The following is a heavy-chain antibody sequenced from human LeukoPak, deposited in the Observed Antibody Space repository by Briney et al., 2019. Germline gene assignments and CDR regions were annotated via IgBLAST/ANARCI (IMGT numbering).Heavy chain of an antibody. CDR2: IRYDGSNK. CDR3: ARDVVGSGSYDYYYMDV. J-gene: IGHJ6*03. Sequence: GGSLRLSCAASGFTFSSYGMHWVRQAPGKGLEWVAFIRYDGSNKYYADSVKGRFTISRDNSKNTLYLQMNSLRAEDTAVYYCARDVVGSGSYDYYYMDVWGKGTTVTISS. V-gene: IGHV3-30*02. D-gene: IGHD3-10*01. CDR1: GFTFSSYG.